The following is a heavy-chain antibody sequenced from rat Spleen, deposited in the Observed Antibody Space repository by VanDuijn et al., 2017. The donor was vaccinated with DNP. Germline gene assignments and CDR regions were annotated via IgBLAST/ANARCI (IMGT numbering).Heavy chain of an antibody. V-gene: IGHV3-1*01. CDR2: ISYSGST. CDR1: GYSITSHY. J-gene: IGHJ2*01. Sequence: EVQLQESGPGLVKPSQSLSLTCSVTGYSITSHYCGWIRPFPGNTLEYIGHISYSGSTNYNPSLISRISITRDTSKNQFFLQVNSVTTEDSATYYCAIQLGVFDYWGQGVLVTVSS. D-gene: IGHD5-1*01. CDR3: AIQLGVFDY.